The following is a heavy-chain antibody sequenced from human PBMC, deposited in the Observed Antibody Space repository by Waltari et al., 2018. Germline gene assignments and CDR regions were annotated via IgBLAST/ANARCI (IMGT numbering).Heavy chain of an antibody. CDR1: GFTFSSYW. D-gene: IGHD2-15*01. V-gene: IGHV3-7*01. CDR2: IKQDGSEK. J-gene: IGHJ3*02. CDR3: ARDYCSGGSCYPDAFDI. Sequence: GSLRLSCAASGFTFSSYWMSWVRQAPGKGLEWVANIKQDGSEKYYVDSVKGRFTISRDNAKNSLYLQMNSLRAEDTAVYYCARDYCSGGSCYPDAFDIWGQGTMVTVSS.